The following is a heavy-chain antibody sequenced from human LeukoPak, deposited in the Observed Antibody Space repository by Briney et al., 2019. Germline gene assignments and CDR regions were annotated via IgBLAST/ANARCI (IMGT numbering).Heavy chain of an antibody. J-gene: IGHJ4*02. D-gene: IGHD2-2*01. CDR2: IFHSGST. V-gene: IGHV4-38-2*02. CDR1: GYSISSGHY. Sequence: PSETLSLTCNVSGYSISSGHYWGWIRQSPGKGLEWIGNIFHSGSTYYNPSLRSRVTISVDTSKNQFSLKLSSVTAADTAVYYCASDCSSTSCYESDYWGQGTLVTVSS. CDR3: ASDCSSTSCYESDY.